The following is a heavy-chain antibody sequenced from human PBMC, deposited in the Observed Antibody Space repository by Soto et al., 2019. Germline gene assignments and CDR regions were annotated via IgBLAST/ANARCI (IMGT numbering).Heavy chain of an antibody. CDR3: AKDVILWTNYYYYGMDV. J-gene: IGHJ6*02. Sequence: PGGSLRLSCAASGFTFSSYAMSWVRQAPGKGLEWVSAISGSGGTTYYADSVKGRFTFSRDNSKNTLYLQMNSLRTEDTAVYYCAKDVILWTNYYYYGMDVWGQGTTVTVSS. CDR2: ISGSGGTT. V-gene: IGHV3-23*01. CDR1: GFTFSSYA. D-gene: IGHD2-8*01.